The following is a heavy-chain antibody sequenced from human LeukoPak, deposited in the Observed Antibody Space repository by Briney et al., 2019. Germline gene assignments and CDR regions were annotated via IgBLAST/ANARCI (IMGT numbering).Heavy chain of an antibody. CDR3: AREGPLYSSSYFDY. D-gene: IGHD6-13*01. J-gene: IGHJ4*02. CDR1: GGSFSGYY. CDR2: INHSGST. V-gene: IGHV4-34*01. Sequence: PSETLSLTCAVYGGSFSGYYWSWIRQPPGKGLEWIGEINHSGSTNYNPSLKSRVTISVDKSKNQFSLKLSSVTAADTAVYYCAREGPLYSSSYFDYWGQGTLVTISS.